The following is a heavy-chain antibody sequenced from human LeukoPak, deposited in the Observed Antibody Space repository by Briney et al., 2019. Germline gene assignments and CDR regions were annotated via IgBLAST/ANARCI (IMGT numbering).Heavy chain of an antibody. V-gene: IGHV3-9*01. J-gene: IGHJ4*02. D-gene: IGHD6-13*01. Sequence: GGSLRLSCAASGFTFDDYAMHWVRQAPGKGLEWVSGISWNSGGIGYADSVKGRFTISRDNAKNSLYLQMNSLRAEDTALYYCAKDMSQQLKGDADEKGFDYWGQGTLVTVSS. CDR1: GFTFDDYA. CDR3: AKDMSQQLKGDADEKGFDY. CDR2: ISWNSGGI.